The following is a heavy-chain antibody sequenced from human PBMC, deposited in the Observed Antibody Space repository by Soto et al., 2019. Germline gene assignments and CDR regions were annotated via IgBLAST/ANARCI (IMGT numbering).Heavy chain of an antibody. Sequence: PGGSLRLSCAASGFTVSSNYMSWVRQAPGKGLEWVSVIYSGGSTYYADSVKGRFTISRDNSKNTLYLQMNSLRAEDTAVYYCARGYPSKYRSGWKYCMDVWGPGTSVTVSS. V-gene: IGHV3-53*01. CDR1: GFTVSSNY. CDR3: ARGYPSKYRSGWKYCMDV. D-gene: IGHD6-19*01. CDR2: IYSGGST. J-gene: IGHJ6*02.